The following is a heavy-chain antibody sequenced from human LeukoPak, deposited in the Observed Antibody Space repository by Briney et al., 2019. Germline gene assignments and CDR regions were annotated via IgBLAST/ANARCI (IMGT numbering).Heavy chain of an antibody. D-gene: IGHD3-10*01. CDR2: ISGSGGST. Sequence: GGSLRLSCAASGFTFSDYAMRWVRQAPGKGLEWVSAISGSGGSTYYADSVKGRFTISRDNSKNTLYLQMNSLRAEDTAVYYRAKGGITMVRGVIPAFDYWGQGTLVTVSS. CDR3: AKGGITMVRGVIPAFDY. J-gene: IGHJ4*02. V-gene: IGHV3-23*01. CDR1: GFTFSDYA.